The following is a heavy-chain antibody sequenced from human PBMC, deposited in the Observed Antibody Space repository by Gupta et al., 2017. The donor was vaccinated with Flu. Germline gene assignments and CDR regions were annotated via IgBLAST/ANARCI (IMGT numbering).Heavy chain of an antibody. V-gene: IGHV3-23*01. Sequence: EVQLLESGGGLVQPGGSLRLSCAASGFTFSSYAMSWVRQAPGKGLEWVSAISGSGGSTYYADAVKGRFTISRDNSKNTLYLQMNSLRAEDTAVYYCAKDFDVVLMVYGSYSLWGQGTLVTVSS. CDR2: ISGSGGST. J-gene: IGHJ4*02. D-gene: IGHD2-8*01. CDR1: GFTFSSYA. CDR3: AKDFDVVLMVYGSYSL.